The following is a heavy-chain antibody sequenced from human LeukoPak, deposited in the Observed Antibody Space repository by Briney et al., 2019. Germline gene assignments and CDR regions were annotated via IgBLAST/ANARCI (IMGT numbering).Heavy chain of an antibody. D-gene: IGHD4-23*01. CDR3: ARDEGRVRVTPPFDP. V-gene: IGHV3-30-3*01. J-gene: IGHJ5*02. Sequence: GGSLRLSCAASGLAFSSYAMHWVRQAPGKGLEWVAVISFDGSNKYYVDSVKGRFTISRDNSRDTLYLQMNSLRPEDTAVYYCARDEGRVRVTPPFDPWDQGTLVTVSS. CDR1: GLAFSSYA. CDR2: ISFDGSNK.